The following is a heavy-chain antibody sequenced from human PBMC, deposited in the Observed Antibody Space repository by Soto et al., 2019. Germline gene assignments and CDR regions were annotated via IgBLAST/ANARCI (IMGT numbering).Heavy chain of an antibody. CDR2: SRNKANSYTT. Sequence: PGGSLRLSCAASGFTLSDHYVDWVRQAPGKGLEWVGRSRNKANSYTTEYAASVKGRFTISRDDSKNSVSLQMNSLQTEDTAVYYCGRMHTYCLFDYRAQGTAVIVSS. CDR3: GRMHTYCLFDY. J-gene: IGHJ4*02. V-gene: IGHV3-72*01. CDR1: GFTLSDHY. D-gene: IGHD1-26*01.